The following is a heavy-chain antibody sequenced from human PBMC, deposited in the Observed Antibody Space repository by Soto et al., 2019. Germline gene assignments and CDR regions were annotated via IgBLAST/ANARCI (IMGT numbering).Heavy chain of an antibody. CDR3: ASVTTGYSSSWLGYDMDV. D-gene: IGHD6-13*01. Sequence: PGGSLRLPCAASGFTFSRYWMHWVPQATGTGMVWVSRINGDGSSTIYADSVKGRFTISRDNAKNTLYLQINSLRAEDTAVYYCASVTTGYSSSWLGYDMDVWGQGTTVTVSS. J-gene: IGHJ6*02. CDR1: GFTFSRYW. CDR2: INGDGSST. V-gene: IGHV3-74*01.